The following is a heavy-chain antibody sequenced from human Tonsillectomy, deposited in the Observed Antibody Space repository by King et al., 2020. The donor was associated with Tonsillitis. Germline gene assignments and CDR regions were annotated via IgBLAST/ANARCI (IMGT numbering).Heavy chain of an antibody. Sequence: VQLVESGGDVVQPGGFLRLSCAASGFTFSSYGMHWVRQAPGKGLEWVAFIRYDGSNKYYADSVKGRFTISRDNSKNTVYLQVDSLRADDTAVFPCAKEMTYASGSPFWFDPGGQGTLVTVSS. J-gene: IGHJ5*02. CDR3: AKEMTYASGSPFWFDP. V-gene: IGHV3-30*02. CDR2: IRYDGSNK. CDR1: GFTFSSYG. D-gene: IGHD3-10*01.